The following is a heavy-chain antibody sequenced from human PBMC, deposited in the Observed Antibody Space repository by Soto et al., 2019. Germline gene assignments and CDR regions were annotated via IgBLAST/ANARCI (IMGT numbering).Heavy chain of an antibody. D-gene: IGHD3-9*01. CDR1: GFTFSSYT. CDR2: ISGSGGST. Sequence: GGSLRLSCAASGFTFSSYTMSWVRQAPGKGLEWVSAISGSGGSTYYADSVKGRFTISRDNSKNTLYLQMNSLRAEDTAVYYCAKTPRMYYDILTGYYNANYFDYWGQGTLVTVSS. J-gene: IGHJ4*02. V-gene: IGHV3-23*01. CDR3: AKTPRMYYDILTGYYNANYFDY.